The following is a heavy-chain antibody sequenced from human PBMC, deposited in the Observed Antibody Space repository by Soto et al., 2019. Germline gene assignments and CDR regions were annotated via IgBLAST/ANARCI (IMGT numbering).Heavy chain of an antibody. CDR3: ARDPADY. Sequence: ASLKVSCKASVYRFIIFSIHWVRQAPGQRLEWMGWINPGNGDTKYSQKFQGRVTITRDASASTAYMELSSLRSEDTALYYCARDPADYWGQGTLVTVSS. V-gene: IGHV1-3*01. CDR2: INPGNGDT. CDR1: VYRFIIFS. J-gene: IGHJ4*02.